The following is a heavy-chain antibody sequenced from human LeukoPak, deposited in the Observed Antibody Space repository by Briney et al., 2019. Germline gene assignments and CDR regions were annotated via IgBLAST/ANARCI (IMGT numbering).Heavy chain of an antibody. V-gene: IGHV3-23*01. Sequence: GGSLRLSCAASGFTFSSYAMSWFRQAPGKGLKWFSSISGSAGSTYYADSLKGRFTISRDNSKNTLYLQMNSLRAEDTAVYYCAKGSYGSGSYPPYYGMDVWGQGTTVTVSS. J-gene: IGHJ6*02. CDR1: GFTFSSYA. CDR3: AKGSYGSGSYPPYYGMDV. D-gene: IGHD3-10*01. CDR2: ISGSAGST.